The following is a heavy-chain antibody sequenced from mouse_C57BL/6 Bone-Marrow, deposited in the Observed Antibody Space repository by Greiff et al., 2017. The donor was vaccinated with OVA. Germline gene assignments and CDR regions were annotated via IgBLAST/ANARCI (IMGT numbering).Heavy chain of an antibody. CDR3: ARELGPAWFAY. J-gene: IGHJ3*01. CDR2: ITPSNGGT. Sequence: VQLQQPGTELVKPGASVTLSCTASVSTFTSSWLPLVQQRPCPGLAWIGNITPSNGGTNYNEKFKSKATLTVDKSSSTAYMQLSSLTSEDSAVYYCARELGPAWFAYWGQGTLVTVSA. V-gene: IGHV1-53*01. D-gene: IGHD4-1*01. CDR1: VSTFTSSW.